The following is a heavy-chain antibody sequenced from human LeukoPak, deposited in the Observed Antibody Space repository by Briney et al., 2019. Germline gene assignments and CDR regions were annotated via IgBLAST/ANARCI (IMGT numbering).Heavy chain of an antibody. D-gene: IGHD4-23*01. CDR3: AKDYDYGGVNWFDP. V-gene: IGHV3-23*01. Sequence: RGSLRLSCAASGFTFSISAMSWVRQAPGKGLEWVSAISGSGGSTYYADSVKGRFTISRDNSKNTLYLQMNSLRAEDTAVYYCAKDYDYGGVNWFDPWGQGTLVTVSS. J-gene: IGHJ5*02. CDR1: GFTFSISA. CDR2: ISGSGGST.